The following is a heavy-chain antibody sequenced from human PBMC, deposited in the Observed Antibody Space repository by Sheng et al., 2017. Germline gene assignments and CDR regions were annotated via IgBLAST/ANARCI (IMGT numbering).Heavy chain of an antibody. J-gene: IGHJ4*02. D-gene: IGHD3-10*01. CDR1: WVLQWLL. Sequence: QVLLQQWGAGLLKPSETLSPHLRCLWWVLQWLLLELDPPAPREGAGVHWENHHSGSTNYNPSLKSRVTISVDTSKNHXSLKLTSVTAADTAVFYCARINYYYGSGSYDYWGQGTLVTVSS. CDR2: HHSGST. V-gene: IGHV4-34*01. CDR3: ARINYYYGSGSYDY.